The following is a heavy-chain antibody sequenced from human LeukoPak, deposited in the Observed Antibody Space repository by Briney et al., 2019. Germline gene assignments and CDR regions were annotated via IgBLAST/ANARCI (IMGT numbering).Heavy chain of an antibody. J-gene: IGHJ4*02. CDR1: GYTFTSYD. Sequence: ASVKVSCKASGYTFTSYDINWVRQATGQGLEWMGWMNPNSGNTGYAQKFQGRVTMTRNTSISTAYVELSSLRSEDTAVYYCARVYYYDSSADYWGQGTLVTVSS. D-gene: IGHD3-22*01. CDR3: ARVYYYDSSADY. V-gene: IGHV1-8*01. CDR2: MNPNSGNT.